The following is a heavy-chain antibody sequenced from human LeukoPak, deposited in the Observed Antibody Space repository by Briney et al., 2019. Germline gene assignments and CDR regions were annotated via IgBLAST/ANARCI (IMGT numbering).Heavy chain of an antibody. CDR3: AKDSKIVGATFRSYHYMDV. D-gene: IGHD1-26*01. V-gene: IGHV3-30*02. CDR1: GFTFSSYS. CDR2: MRYDGTNK. Sequence: PGGSLRLSCAASGFTFSSYSMNWVRQAPGKGLEWVAFMRYDGTNKYYADSVKGRFTISRDNSKNTLYLQMNSLRAEDTAVYYCAKDSKIVGATFRSYHYMDVWGKGTAVTVSS. J-gene: IGHJ6*03.